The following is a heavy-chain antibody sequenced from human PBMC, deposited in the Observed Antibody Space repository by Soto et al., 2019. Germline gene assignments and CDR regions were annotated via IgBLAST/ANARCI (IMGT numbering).Heavy chain of an antibody. J-gene: IGHJ5*02. D-gene: IGHD3-10*01. Sequence: GVSLRLSCAASGVIFSSYWMHWVRQAPGKGPVCVSRINSDGSNTKYADSVKGRFTISRDNAKNTLYLQMNSLRAEDTAVYYCARDFMARGRDSNWFDPWGQGTLVPVYS. V-gene: IGHV3-74*01. CDR2: INSDGSNT. CDR1: GVIFSSYW. CDR3: ARDFMARGRDSNWFDP.